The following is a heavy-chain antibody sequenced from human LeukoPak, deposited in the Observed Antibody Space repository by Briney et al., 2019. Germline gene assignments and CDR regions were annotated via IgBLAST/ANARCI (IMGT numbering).Heavy chain of an antibody. D-gene: IGHD6-6*01. CDR1: GSTFTSYG. CDR3: ARDSTVWQLPTFDY. CDR2: ISAYNGNT. V-gene: IGHV1-18*01. J-gene: IGHJ4*02. Sequence: ASVKLSCKASGSTFTSYGISWVRQAPGHGLEWMGWISAYNGNTNYAQKLQGRVTMTTDTSTSTAYMELRSLRSDDTAVYYCARDSTVWQLPTFDYWGQGTLVTVSS.